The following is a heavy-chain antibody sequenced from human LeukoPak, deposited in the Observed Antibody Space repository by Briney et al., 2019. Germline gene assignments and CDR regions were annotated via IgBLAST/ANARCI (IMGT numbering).Heavy chain of an antibody. V-gene: IGHV6-1*01. D-gene: IGHD6-25*01. CDR2: TYYRAKWHN. Sequence: SQTLSLTCAISGDSVSSNSAAWNWIRQSPSRGLEWLGRTYYRAKWHNDHAVLVKSRITIKPDTSKNQFSLQLNSVTPEDTAVYYCARGDSGFSAYYFDYWGQGTLVTVSS. J-gene: IGHJ4*02. CDR3: ARGDSGFSAYYFDY. CDR1: GDSVSSNSAA.